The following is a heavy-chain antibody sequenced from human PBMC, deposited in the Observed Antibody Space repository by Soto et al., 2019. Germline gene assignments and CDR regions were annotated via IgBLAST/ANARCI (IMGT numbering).Heavy chain of an antibody. J-gene: IGHJ6*03. CDR1: GYTFTSYG. V-gene: IGHV1-18*01. Sequence: QVQLVQSGAEVNKPGASVKVSCKASGYTFTSYGISWVRQAPGQGLEWMGWISAYNGNTNYAQKLQGRVTMTTDTSTSTAYMELRSLRSDDTAVYDCARHQEPDYYYYYMDVWGKGTTVTVSS. CDR2: ISAYNGNT. CDR3: ARHQEPDYYYYYMDV.